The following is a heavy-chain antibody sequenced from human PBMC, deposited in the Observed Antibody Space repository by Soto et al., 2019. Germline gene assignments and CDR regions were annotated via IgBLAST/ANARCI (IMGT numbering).Heavy chain of an antibody. Sequence: QVQLVQSGAEVKKPGASVKVSCKASGYTFTSYDINWVRQATGQGLEWMGWMNPNSGNTGYAQKFQGRVTMTRNTSISTAYMELSSLRSEDTAVYYCARAATRFGGYYYGMDVWGQGTTVTVSS. CDR2: MNPNSGNT. D-gene: IGHD3-16*01. J-gene: IGHJ6*02. CDR1: GYTFTSYD. V-gene: IGHV1-8*01. CDR3: ARAATRFGGYYYGMDV.